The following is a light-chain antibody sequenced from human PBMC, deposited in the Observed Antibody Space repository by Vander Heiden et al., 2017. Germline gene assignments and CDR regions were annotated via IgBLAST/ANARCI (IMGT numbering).Light chain of an antibody. CDR2: KNN. CDR3: AAWDDSLSGWV. CDR1: SDNIGGNY. V-gene: IGLV1-47*01. Sequence: QSVLTQPPCASGTPRPRVTTSGSCSSDNIGGNYVYWYQQLPGPAPKLLIYKNNQRPSGVPDRFSGSKSGNAASLAISGLRAEDEADYYCAAWDDSLSGWVFGGGTKLTVL. J-gene: IGLJ3*02.